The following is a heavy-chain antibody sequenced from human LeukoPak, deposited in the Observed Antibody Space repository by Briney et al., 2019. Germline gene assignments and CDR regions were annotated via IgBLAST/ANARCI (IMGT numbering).Heavy chain of an antibody. D-gene: IGHD2-15*01. CDR1: GYTFTGYY. Sequence: ASVKVSCKASGYTFTGYYMHWVRQAPGQGLEWMGWINPNSGGTNYAQKFQGRVTMTRDTSISTAYMELSRLRSDDTAVYYCASGHCSGGSCYSPVFDYWGQGTLVTVSS. V-gene: IGHV1-2*02. CDR3: ASGHCSGGSCYSPVFDY. CDR2: INPNSGGT. J-gene: IGHJ4*02.